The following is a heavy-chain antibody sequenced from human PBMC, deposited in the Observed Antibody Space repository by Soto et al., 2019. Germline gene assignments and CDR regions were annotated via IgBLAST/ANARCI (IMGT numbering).Heavy chain of an antibody. J-gene: IGHJ4*02. Sequence: EVQLLESGRGLVQPGGSLRLSCTVSGVTFSNYAMNWVHQAPGKGLEWVSSLSGSGGTTYYADSVKGRFIISRDNSKNTLYLLMNSLRAEDTALYYCAKQRADYGSGADTFYFDSWGQGALVTVSS. V-gene: IGHV3-23*01. D-gene: IGHD3-10*01. CDR2: LSGSGGTT. CDR1: GVTFSNYA. CDR3: AKQRADYGSGADTFYFDS.